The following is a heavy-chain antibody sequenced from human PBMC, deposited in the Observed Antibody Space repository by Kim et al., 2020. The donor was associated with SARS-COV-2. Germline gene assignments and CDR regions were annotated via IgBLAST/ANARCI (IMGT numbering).Heavy chain of an antibody. CDR3: ARGGGGGHTWYSSGWYSAQRGYYDGMDV. V-gene: IGHV4-59*01. D-gene: IGHD6-19*01. CDR1: SGSISSYQ. Sequence: SETLSLTCTVSSGSISSYQWSWIRQPPGKGLEWIGYIYYSGSTNYNPSLKSRVTISVDTSKNQFSLKLSSVTAADTAVYYCARGGGGGHTWYSSGWYSAQRGYYDGMDVWGQGTTVTVSS. J-gene: IGHJ6*02. CDR2: IYYSGST.